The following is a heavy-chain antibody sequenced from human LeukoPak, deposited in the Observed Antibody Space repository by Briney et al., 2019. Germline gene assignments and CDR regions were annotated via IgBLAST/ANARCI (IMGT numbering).Heavy chain of an antibody. CDR3: ARVLAAAGLDF. J-gene: IGHJ4*02. Sequence: SETLSLTCTVSGGSISDSRTWGWVRQPPGKGLEWIANIHDDGRTASNPSLKSRITISLDTSKNQFSLKVSSVTAADTAFYFCARVLAAAGLDFWGQGTLVTVSS. V-gene: IGHV4-39*07. CDR2: IHDDGRT. CDR1: GGSISDSRT. D-gene: IGHD6-19*01.